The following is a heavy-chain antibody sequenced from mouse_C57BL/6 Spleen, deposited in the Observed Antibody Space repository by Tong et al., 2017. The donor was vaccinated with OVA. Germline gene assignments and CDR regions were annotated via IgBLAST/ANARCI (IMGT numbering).Heavy chain of an antibody. D-gene: IGHD1-2*01. CDR2: ISYSGST. CDR3: AAGYYFDY. J-gene: IGHJ2*01. CDR1: GYSITSDYA. V-gene: IGHV3-2*02. Sequence: DVQLQESGPGLVKPSQSLSLTCTVTGYSITSDYAWNWIRQFPGNKLEWMGYISYSGSTSYNPSLKSRISITRDTSKNQYFRQLNAVTTENTATYYCAAGYYFDYWGQGTTLTVSS.